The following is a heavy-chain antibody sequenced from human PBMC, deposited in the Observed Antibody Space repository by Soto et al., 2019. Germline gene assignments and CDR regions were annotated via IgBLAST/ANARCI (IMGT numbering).Heavy chain of an antibody. CDR3: ASPLLWFGELGGMDV. Sequence: PSETLSLTCTVSVGSISSYYWSWIRQPPGKGLEWIGYIYYSGSTYYNPSLKSRVTISVDTSKNQFSLKLSSVTAADTAVYYCASPLLWFGELGGMDVWGQGTTVTVSS. D-gene: IGHD3-10*01. J-gene: IGHJ6*02. CDR1: VGSISSYY. CDR2: IYYSGST. V-gene: IGHV4-59*06.